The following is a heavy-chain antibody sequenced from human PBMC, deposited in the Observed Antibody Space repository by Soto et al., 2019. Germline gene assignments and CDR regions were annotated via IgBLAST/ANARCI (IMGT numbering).Heavy chain of an antibody. D-gene: IGHD2-2*01. V-gene: IGHV4-34*01. CDR3: ARHKSYQLRPNCYFDL. CDR1: GGSFSGYY. CDR2: INHSGST. Sequence: SETLSLTCAVYGGSFSGYYWSWIRQPPGKGLEWIGEINHSGSTNYNPSLKSRVTISVDTSKNQFSLKLSSVTAADTAVYYCARHKSYQLRPNCYFDLWGRGTLVTVSS. J-gene: IGHJ2*01.